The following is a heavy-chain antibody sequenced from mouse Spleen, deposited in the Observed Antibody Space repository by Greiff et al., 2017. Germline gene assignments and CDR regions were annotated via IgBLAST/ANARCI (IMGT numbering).Heavy chain of an antibody. D-gene: IGHD1-1*01. V-gene: IGHV1-52*01. CDR2: IDPSDSET. Sequence: VQLQQPGAELVRPGSSVKLSCKASGYTFTSYWMHWVKQRPIQGLEWIGNIDPSDSETHYNQKFKDKATLTVDKSSSTAYMQLSSLTSEDSAVYYCARSSYGSSYWFAYWGQGTLVTVSA. CDR3: ARSSYGSSYWFAY. J-gene: IGHJ3*01. CDR1: GYTFTSYW.